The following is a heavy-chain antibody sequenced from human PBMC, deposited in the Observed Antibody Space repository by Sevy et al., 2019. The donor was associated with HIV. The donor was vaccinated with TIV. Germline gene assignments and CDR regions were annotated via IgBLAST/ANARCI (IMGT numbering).Heavy chain of an antibody. J-gene: IGHJ4*02. CDR1: GFTFSQYP. D-gene: IGHD2-8*01. CDR2: LSFGCGEI. Sequence: GGSLRLSCAASGFTFSQYPMSWVRQPPGKGLEWVSTLSFGCGEINHADSVKGRFTISRDNSKNSLYLQMNNLRAEDTAVYYCAREGCTKPHDYWGQGTLVTVSS. CDR3: AREGCTKPHDY. V-gene: IGHV3-23*01.